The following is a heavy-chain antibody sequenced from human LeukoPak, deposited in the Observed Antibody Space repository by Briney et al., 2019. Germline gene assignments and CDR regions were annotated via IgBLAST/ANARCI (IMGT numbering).Heavy chain of an antibody. CDR1: GYDSGDSFTSHW. V-gene: IGHV5-51*01. J-gene: IGHJ3*02. D-gene: IGHD3-3*01. CDR3: ARSAYYDFWSGYPTADDEYDAFDI. CDR2: IYPRYSKT. Sequence: GESLKISCKGSGYDSGDSFTSHWIAWVRQMPGKGLEWMGIIYPRYSKTRYSRSFQGQVTISVDTSINTAYLQWISLKASDTAMYYCARSAYYDFWSGYPTADDEYDAFDIWGQGTMVTVSS.